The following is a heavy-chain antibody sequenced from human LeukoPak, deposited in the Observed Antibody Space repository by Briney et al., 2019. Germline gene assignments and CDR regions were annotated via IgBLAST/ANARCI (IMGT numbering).Heavy chain of an antibody. Sequence: AAVTVSRQGCGCTLTRYYMHGVGQAPGQRVEGMGWINPNSGGTNYAQKFQGRVTMTRDTSISTAYMELSRLRSDDTAVYYCARWTGVYFDYWGQGTLVTVSS. V-gene: IGHV1-2*02. D-gene: IGHD3-10*01. CDR1: GCTLTRYY. CDR2: INPNSGGT. J-gene: IGHJ4*02. CDR3: ARWTGVYFDY.